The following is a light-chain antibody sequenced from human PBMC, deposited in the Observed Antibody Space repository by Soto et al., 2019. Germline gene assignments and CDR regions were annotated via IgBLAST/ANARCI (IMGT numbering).Light chain of an antibody. CDR3: QQRSNWPIT. V-gene: IGKV3-15*01. J-gene: IGKJ5*01. CDR1: QSVSSS. CDR2: DSS. Sequence: EIVMTQSPATLSVSQVERATLSFRASQSVSSSVAWYQQKPGQAPRLLIYDSSSRATGVPARFSGSGSGTEFSLAISSLEPEDFAVYYCQQRSNWPITFGQGTRLEI.